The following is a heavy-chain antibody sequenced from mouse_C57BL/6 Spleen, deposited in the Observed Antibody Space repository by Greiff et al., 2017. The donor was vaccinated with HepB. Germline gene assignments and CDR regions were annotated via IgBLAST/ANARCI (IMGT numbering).Heavy chain of an antibody. V-gene: IGHV1-50*01. Sequence: QVQLQQPGAELVKPGASVKLSCKASGYTFTSYWMQWVKQRPGQGLEWIGEIDPSDSYTNYNQKFKGKATLTVDTSSSTAYMQLSSLTSEDSAVYYCARSTAQATKGYWGQGTTLTVSS. J-gene: IGHJ2*01. CDR2: IDPSDSYT. CDR1: GYTFTSYW. D-gene: IGHD3-2*02. CDR3: ARSTAQATKGY.